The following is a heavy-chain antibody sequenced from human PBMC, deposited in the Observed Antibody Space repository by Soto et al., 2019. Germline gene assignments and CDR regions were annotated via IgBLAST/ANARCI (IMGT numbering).Heavy chain of an antibody. CDR2: IAANDCAT. V-gene: IGHV3-23*01. Sequence: GGSLRLSCVASGFTFSSYAFSWVRQAPGKGLEWVAGIAANDCATFYADSVKGRFTISRDNSKNTLYLEMSSPTVEDTAVYYCAKHLQIVVRLSPLFAFYGLDVWGQGTTVTVSS. CDR3: AKHLQIVVRLSPLFAFYGLDV. J-gene: IGHJ6*02. D-gene: IGHD2-15*01. CDR1: GFTFSSYA.